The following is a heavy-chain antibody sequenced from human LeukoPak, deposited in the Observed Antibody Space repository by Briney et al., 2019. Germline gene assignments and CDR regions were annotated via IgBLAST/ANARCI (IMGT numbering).Heavy chain of an antibody. CDR1: GSSISSGGYF. Sequence: SQTLSLTCTVSGSSISSGGYFWGWIRQHPGKGLEWIGYIYRSGSTYYNLSLKSRVTISVDTSKNQFSLKLSSVTAADTAVYYCARVYCSGGGCYSFDCWGQGTLVTVSS. CDR2: IYRSGST. D-gene: IGHD2-15*01. J-gene: IGHJ4*02. V-gene: IGHV4-31*03. CDR3: ARVYCSGGGCYSFDC.